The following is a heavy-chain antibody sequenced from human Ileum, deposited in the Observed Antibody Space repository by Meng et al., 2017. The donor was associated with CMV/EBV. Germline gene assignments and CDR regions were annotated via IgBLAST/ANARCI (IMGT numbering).Heavy chain of an antibody. D-gene: IGHD5-12*01. CDR1: RGPSTNYA. Sequence: LVPCGADVRTTESSVQVSCTASRGPSTNYAISWVRQAPRQGLEWMGGIIPMFDSVNYAQQFQGRVTITAEKSTSTAYMELSSLRSEDTAVYYCATSRGHRAYEAPSFVYWGQGTLVTVSS. CDR2: IIPMFDSV. V-gene: IGHV1-69*06. CDR3: ATSRGHRAYEAPSFVY. J-gene: IGHJ4*02.